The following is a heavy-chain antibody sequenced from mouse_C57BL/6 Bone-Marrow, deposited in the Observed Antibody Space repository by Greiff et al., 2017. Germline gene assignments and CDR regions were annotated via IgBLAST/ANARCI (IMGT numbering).Heavy chain of an antibody. CDR3: ARGVNLYGNYEFAY. V-gene: IGHV1-9*01. D-gene: IGHD2-1*01. J-gene: IGHJ3*01. CDR1: GYTFTGYW. CDR2: ILPGSGST. Sequence: VQLQQSGAELMKPGASVKLSCKATGYTFTGYWIEWVKPRPGHGLEWIGEILPGSGSTNYNEKFKGKATFTADNSSNTVYMQLSSLSTEDSAIYYCARGVNLYGNYEFAYWGQGTLVTVSA.